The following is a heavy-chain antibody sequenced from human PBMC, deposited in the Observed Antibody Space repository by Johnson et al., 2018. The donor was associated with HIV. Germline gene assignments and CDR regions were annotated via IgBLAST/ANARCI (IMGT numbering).Heavy chain of an antibody. CDR1: GCTFSRND. J-gene: IGHJ3*02. D-gene: IGHD6-25*01. CDR2: IGTAGDT. CDR3: AREGLKRLERGDGDAVDI. V-gene: IGHV3-13*01. Sequence: VQLVESGGGLVQPGGSLRLSCVNSGCTFSRNDMNWVRQATGKGVQWVSIIGTAGDTYCPGSVKGRFTISSENAKTSLYLQMNSLRAEDTALYYCAREGLKRLERGDGDAVDIWGQGKMVTVAS.